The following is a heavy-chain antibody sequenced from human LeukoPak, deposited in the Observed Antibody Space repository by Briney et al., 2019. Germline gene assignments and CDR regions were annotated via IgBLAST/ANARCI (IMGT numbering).Heavy chain of an antibody. V-gene: IGHV3-43D*03. D-gene: IGHD6-13*01. J-gene: IGHJ4*02. CDR2: ITWDGGST. CDR1: GFTFDNYA. CDR3: AKDVAAPAPNYFDY. Sequence: GGSLRLSCAASGFTFDNYAMHWVRQAPGKGLEWVSLITWDGGSTYYADSVKGRFTISRDNSKNSLYLQMSSLRAEDTALYYCAKDVAAPAPNYFDYWGQGTLVTVSS.